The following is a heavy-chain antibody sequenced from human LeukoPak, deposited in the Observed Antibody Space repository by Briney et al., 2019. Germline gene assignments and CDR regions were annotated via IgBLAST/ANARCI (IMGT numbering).Heavy chain of an antibody. CDR2: MNPNSGNT. D-gene: IGHD3-22*01. CDR3: ARGWDSSGYYYGGIDY. J-gene: IGHJ4*02. CDR1: GYTFTSYD. V-gene: IGHV1-8*03. Sequence: ASVKVSCKASGYTFTSYDINWVRQATGQGLEWMGWMNPNSGNTGYAQKFQGRVTITRNTSISTAYMELSSLRSEDTAVYYCARGWDSSGYYYGGIDYWGQGTLVTVSS.